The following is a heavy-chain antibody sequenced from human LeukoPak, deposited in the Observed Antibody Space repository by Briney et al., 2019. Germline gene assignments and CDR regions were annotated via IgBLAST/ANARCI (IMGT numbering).Heavy chain of an antibody. CDR3: ARDCSSTSCYRYYFDY. CDR1: GGSISSYY. J-gene: IGHJ4*02. V-gene: IGHV4-4*07. CDR2: IYTSGST. D-gene: IGHD2-2*01. Sequence: SETLSLTCMVSGGSISSYYWSWIRQPAGKGLEWSGRIYTSGSTNYNPSLTSRVPMSVDQSKHQFPLKLSSATAAHTAVYYCARDCSSTSCYRYYFDYWGQGTLVTVSS.